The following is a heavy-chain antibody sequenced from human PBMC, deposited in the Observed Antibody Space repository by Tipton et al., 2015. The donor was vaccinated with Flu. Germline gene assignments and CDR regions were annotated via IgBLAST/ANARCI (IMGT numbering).Heavy chain of an antibody. V-gene: IGHV3-53*01. CDR3: VREAYGDEYTDNYYYYGLDD. CDR2: IYSGGST. D-gene: IGHD4/OR15-4a*01. CDR1: GLSVSSNY. J-gene: IGHJ6*02. Sequence: SLRLSCAASGLSVSSNYMNWVRQAPGKGLEWVSVIYSGGSTYYADSVKSRVTISRDNSKNTLYLQMNSLRAEDTAVDYCVREAYGDEYTDNYYYYGLDDWGQETTVTVAS.